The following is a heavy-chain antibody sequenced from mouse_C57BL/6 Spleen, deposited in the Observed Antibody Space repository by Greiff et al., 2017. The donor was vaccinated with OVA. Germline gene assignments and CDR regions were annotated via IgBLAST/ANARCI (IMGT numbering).Heavy chain of an antibody. J-gene: IGHJ2*01. CDR2: INPNNGGT. Sequence: EVQLQQSGPELVKPGASVKIPCKASGYTFTDYNMDWVKQSHGKSLEWIGDINPNNGGTIYNQKFKGKATLTVDKSSSTAYMELRSLTSEDTAVYYCARRRYGSSPYYFDYWGQGTTLTVSS. D-gene: IGHD1-1*01. CDR1: GYTFTDYN. V-gene: IGHV1-18*01. CDR3: ARRRYGSSPYYFDY.